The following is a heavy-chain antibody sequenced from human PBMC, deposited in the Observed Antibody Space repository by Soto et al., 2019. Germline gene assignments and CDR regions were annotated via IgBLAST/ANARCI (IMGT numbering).Heavy chain of an antibody. CDR3: AKEAGDH. CDR2: IIPIFGIK. Sequence: QMQLVQSGAEVKERGSSVKISCKTSGGTFNTYALTWVRQAPGQGLEWIGGIIPIFGIKNVAQRFQGRVTINADKSLTTAYMEMTSLRSDDTAVYYCAKEAGDHWGQGTLVTVSS. V-gene: IGHV1-69*17. D-gene: IGHD3-10*01. CDR1: GGTFNTYA. J-gene: IGHJ4*02.